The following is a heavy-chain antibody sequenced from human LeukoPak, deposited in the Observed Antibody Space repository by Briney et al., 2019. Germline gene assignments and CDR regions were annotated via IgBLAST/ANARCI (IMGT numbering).Heavy chain of an antibody. D-gene: IGHD4-17*01. J-gene: IGHJ6*02. Sequence: GGPLRLSCAASGFTFSSYAMHWVRQAPGKGLEWVALISYDGTNKYYADSVKGRFTISRDNSKNTLYLQMNSLRAEDTAVYYCASIPQSRPSDGDNDNYYYYGMDVWGQGTTVTVSS. CDR1: GFTFSSYA. CDR2: ISYDGTNK. CDR3: ASIPQSRPSDGDNDNYYYYGMDV. V-gene: IGHV3-30-3*01.